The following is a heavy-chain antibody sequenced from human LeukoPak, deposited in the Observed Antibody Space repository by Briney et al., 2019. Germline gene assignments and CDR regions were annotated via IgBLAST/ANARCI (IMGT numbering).Heavy chain of an antibody. CDR3: ARGRSGVAFWSGYCFDY. Sequence: GGSLRLSCAASGFTFSSYAMHWVRQAPGKGLEWVAVISYDGSNKYYADSVKGRFTISRDNAKNSLYLQMNSLRAEDTAVYNCARGRSGVAFWSGYCFDYWGQGTLVTVSS. D-gene: IGHD3-3*01. CDR1: GFTFSSYA. J-gene: IGHJ4*02. V-gene: IGHV3-30-3*01. CDR2: ISYDGSNK.